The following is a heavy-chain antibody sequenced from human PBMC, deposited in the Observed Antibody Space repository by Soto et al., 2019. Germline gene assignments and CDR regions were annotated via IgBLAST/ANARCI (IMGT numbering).Heavy chain of an antibody. V-gene: IGHV4-34*01. CDR1: GGSFSGYY. CDR3: ARVHRGSGWY. J-gene: IGHJ4*02. CDR2: INHSGST. D-gene: IGHD6-19*01. Sequence: PSETLSLTCAFYGGSFSGYYWSWIRQPPGKGLEWIGEINHSGSTNYNPSLKSRVTISVDTSKNQFSLKLSSVTAADTAVYYCARVHRGSGWYWGQGTLVTVSS.